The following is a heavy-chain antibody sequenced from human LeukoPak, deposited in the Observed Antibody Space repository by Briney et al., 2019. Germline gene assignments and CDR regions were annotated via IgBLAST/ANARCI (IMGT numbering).Heavy chain of an antibody. CDR1: GFTFSSYA. CDR2: ISGSGGST. V-gene: IGHV3-23*01. D-gene: IGHD1-26*01. J-gene: IGHJ6*03. Sequence: TGGSLRLSCAASGFTFSSYAMSWVRQAPGKGLEWVSAISGSGGSTYSADSVKGRFTISRDNSKNTLYLQMNSLRAEDTAVYYCAKEGGGAYYYYYYMDVWGKGTTVTVSS. CDR3: AKEGGGAYYYYYYMDV.